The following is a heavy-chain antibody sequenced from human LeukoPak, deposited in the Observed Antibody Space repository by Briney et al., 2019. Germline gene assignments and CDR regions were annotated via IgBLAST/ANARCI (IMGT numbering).Heavy chain of an antibody. Sequence: KPSETLSLTCTVSGGSISSYYWSWIRQPPGKGLEWIGYIYYSGSTNYNPSPKSRVTISVDTSKNQFSLKLSSVTAADTAVYYCARGRYDFWSGYRGYYYMDVWGKGTTVTVSS. V-gene: IGHV4-59*01. CDR1: GGSISSYY. D-gene: IGHD3-3*01. J-gene: IGHJ6*03. CDR2: IYYSGST. CDR3: ARGRYDFWSGYRGYYYMDV.